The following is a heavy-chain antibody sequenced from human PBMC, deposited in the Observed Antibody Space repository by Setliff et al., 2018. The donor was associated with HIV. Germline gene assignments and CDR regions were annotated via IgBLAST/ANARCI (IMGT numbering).Heavy chain of an antibody. CDR2: ILSTGERT. J-gene: IGHJ4*02. Sequence: GGSLRLSCAASGFTFSNYAMSWVRQAPGEGLEWVSAILSTGERTFYADSVKGRFTISRDNSKNTVYLQMNSLRAEDTAVYYCARSHYSRGESFDYWGQGTLVTSPQ. V-gene: IGHV3-23*01. D-gene: IGHD2-21*01. CDR3: ARSHYSRGESFDY. CDR1: GFTFSNYA.